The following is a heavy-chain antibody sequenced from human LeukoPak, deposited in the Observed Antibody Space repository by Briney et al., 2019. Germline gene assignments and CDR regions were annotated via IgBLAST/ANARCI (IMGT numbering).Heavy chain of an antibody. CDR1: GFTFSSYW. CDR2: IKQDGSEK. Sequence: GGSLRLSCAASGFTFSSYWMSWVRQAPGKGLEWVANIKQDGSEKYYVNSVKGRFTISRDNAKNSLYLQMNSLRAEDTAVYYCARDIEAAGLFLDYWGQGTLVTVSS. J-gene: IGHJ4*02. V-gene: IGHV3-7*01. CDR3: ARDIEAAGLFLDY. D-gene: IGHD6-13*01.